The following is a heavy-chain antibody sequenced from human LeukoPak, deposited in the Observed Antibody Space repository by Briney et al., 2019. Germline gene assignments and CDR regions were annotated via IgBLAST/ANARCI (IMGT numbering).Heavy chain of an antibody. J-gene: IGHJ4*02. D-gene: IGHD3-3*01. Sequence: SETLFLTCAVYGGSFSGYYWSWIRQPPGKGLEWIGEINHSGSTNYNPSLKSRVTISVDTSKNQFSLKLSSVTAADKAVYYCARHGFWSGNPTFLNYWGQGTLVTVSS. CDR1: GGSFSGYY. CDR2: INHSGST. CDR3: ARHGFWSGNPTFLNY. V-gene: IGHV4-34*01.